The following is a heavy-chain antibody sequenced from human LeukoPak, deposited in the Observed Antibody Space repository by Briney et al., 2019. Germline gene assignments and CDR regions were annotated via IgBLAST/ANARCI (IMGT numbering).Heavy chain of an antibody. D-gene: IGHD2-21*01. CDR2: ISSSSSTI. CDR3: AREGEYGMDV. V-gene: IGHV3-48*01. Sequence: GGSLRLSCAASGFTFSSYSMNWVRQAPGKGLEWVSYISSSSSTIYYADSVKGRFTISRDNAKNSLYPQMNSLRAEDTAVYYCAREGEYGMDVWGQGTTVTVSS. CDR1: GFTFSSYS. J-gene: IGHJ6*02.